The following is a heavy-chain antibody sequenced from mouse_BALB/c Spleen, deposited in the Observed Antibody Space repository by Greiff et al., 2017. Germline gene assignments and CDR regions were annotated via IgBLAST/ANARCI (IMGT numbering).Heavy chain of an antibody. CDR3: ARGYGSSPFAY. CDR2: IDPSDSET. J-gene: IGHJ3*01. V-gene: IGHV1-69*02. CDR1: GYTFTSYW. D-gene: IGHD1-1*01. Sequence: QVQLQQPGAELVKPGAPVKLSCKASGYTFTSYWMNWVKQRPGRGLEWIGRIDPSDSETHYNQKFKDKATLTVDKSSSTAYIQLSSLTSEDSAVYYCARGYGSSPFAYWGQGTLVTVSA.